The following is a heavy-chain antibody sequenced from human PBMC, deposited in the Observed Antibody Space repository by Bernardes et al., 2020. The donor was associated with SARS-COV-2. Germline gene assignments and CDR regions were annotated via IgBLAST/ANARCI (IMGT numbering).Heavy chain of an antibody. D-gene: IGHD4-17*01. CDR3: ARAHGYGDYGSLKDFDY. CDR1: GFTFSSYS. J-gene: IGHJ4*02. Sequence: GGSLRLSCAASGFTFSSYSMNWVRQAPGKGLEWVSSISSSSSYIYYADSVKGRFTISRDNAKNSLYLQMNSLRAEDTAVYYCARAHGYGDYGSLKDFDYWGQGTLVTVSS. V-gene: IGHV3-21*01. CDR2: ISSSSSYI.